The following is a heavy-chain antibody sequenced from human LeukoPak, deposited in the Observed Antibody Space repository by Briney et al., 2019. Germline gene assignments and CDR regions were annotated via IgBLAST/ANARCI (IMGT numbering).Heavy chain of an antibody. J-gene: IGHJ4*02. CDR3: ARDGVATFGGVIVMVFDY. CDR2: ISYDGSNK. CDR1: GFTFSSYG. V-gene: IGHV3-30*03. Sequence: PGGSLRLSCAASGFTFSSYGMHWVRQAPGKGLEWVAVISYDGSNKYYADSVKGRFTISRDNSKNTLYLQMNSLRAEDTAVYYCARDGVATFGGVIVMVFDYWGQGTLVTVSS. D-gene: IGHD3-16*02.